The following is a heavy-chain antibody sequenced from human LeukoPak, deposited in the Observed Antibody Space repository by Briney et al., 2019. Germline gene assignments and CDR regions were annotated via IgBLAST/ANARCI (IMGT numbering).Heavy chain of an antibody. CDR1: GGSIRSYY. J-gene: IGHJ4*02. CDR3: ARGWLEQLFDS. D-gene: IGHD5-24*01. CDR2: IYWSGRT. V-gene: IGHV4-59*01. Sequence: SETLSLICTVSGGSIRSYYWSWIRQPPGKGLEWIGYIYWSGRTHYNPSLKSRVTISVDTSKNEFSLNLNSVTAADTAVYYCARGWLEQLFDSWGQGTLVTVSS.